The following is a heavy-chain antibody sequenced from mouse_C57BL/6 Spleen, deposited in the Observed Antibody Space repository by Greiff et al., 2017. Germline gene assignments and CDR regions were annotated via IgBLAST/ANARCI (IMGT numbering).Heavy chain of an antibody. J-gene: IGHJ2*01. D-gene: IGHD2-5*01. CDR1: GFNIKDDY. CDR3: TTGDSNYGGDY. V-gene: IGHV14-4*01. CDR2: IDPENGDT. Sequence: VQLQQSGAELVRPGASVKLSCTASGFNIKDDYMHWVKQRPEQGLEWIGTIDPENGDTEYASKFQGKATITADTSSNTAYLQLSSLTSEDTAVYYWTTGDSNYGGDYWGQGTTLTVSS.